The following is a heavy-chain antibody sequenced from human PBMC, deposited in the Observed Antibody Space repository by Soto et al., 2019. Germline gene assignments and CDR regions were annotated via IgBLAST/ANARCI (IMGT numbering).Heavy chain of an antibody. CDR2: INHSGST. J-gene: IGHJ5*02. CDR3: ARVRGLIVVVVAARTNWIDP. Sequence: SETLSLTCAVYGGSFSGYYWSWIRQPPGKGLEWIGEINHSGSTNYNPSLKSRVTISVDTSKNQFSLKLSSVTAADTAVYYCARVRGLIVVVVAARTNWIDPWGQGTLVTVSS. D-gene: IGHD2-15*01. V-gene: IGHV4-34*01. CDR1: GGSFSGYY.